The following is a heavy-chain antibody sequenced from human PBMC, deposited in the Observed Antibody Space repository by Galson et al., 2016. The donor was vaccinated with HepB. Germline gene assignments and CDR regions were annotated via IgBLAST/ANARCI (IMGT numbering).Heavy chain of an antibody. Sequence: SLRLSCAASGFTFSTSAMSWVRQAPGQGLEWVSAISSTSHSTYYADSVKGRFTISRDNAKNTLFLQMDSLTAEDTAVYYCARVSGSYYVGDYWGQGTLVTVSS. CDR2: ISSTSHST. J-gene: IGHJ4*02. CDR1: GFTFSTSA. V-gene: IGHV3-23*01. CDR3: ARVSGSYYVGDY. D-gene: IGHD1-26*01.